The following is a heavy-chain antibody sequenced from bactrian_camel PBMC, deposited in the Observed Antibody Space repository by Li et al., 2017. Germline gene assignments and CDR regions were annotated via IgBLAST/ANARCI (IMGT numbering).Heavy chain of an antibody. Sequence: DVQLVESGGGSVQAGGSLRLSCTVDGLVYAMGWFRQAPGKGLEWVSGIVSGGSYTQYADSVKGRSTISRDNAKNTVYLQLNSLKTEDTAVYYCSAACRTYRITTYWGQGTQVTVS. J-gene: IGHJ4*01. V-gene: IGHV3S40*01. CDR1: GLVYA. CDR3: SAACRTYRITTY. CDR2: IVSGGSYT. D-gene: IGHD3*01.